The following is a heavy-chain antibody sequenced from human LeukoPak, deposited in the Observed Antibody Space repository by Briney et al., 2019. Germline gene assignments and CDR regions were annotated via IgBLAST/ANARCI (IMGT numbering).Heavy chain of an antibody. D-gene: IGHD6-19*01. Sequence: SETLSLTCAVYGGSFSGYYWSWIRQPPGKGLEWIGEINHSGSTNYNPSLKSRVTISVDTSKNQFSLKLSSVTAADTAVYYCARSTRPYSSGWYEDYWGQGTLVTVSS. CDR1: GGSFSGYY. CDR2: INHSGST. V-gene: IGHV4-34*01. CDR3: ARSTRPYSSGWYEDY. J-gene: IGHJ4*02.